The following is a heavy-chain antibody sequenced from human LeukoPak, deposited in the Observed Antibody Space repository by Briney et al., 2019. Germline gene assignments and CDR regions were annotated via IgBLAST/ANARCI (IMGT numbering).Heavy chain of an antibody. Sequence: PGGSLRLSCAASGFTFSSYGMSWVRQAPGKGLEWVSTISTSGGSTYYADSVKGRFTISRDNSKNTLYLQMNSLRAEDTAVYYCARRSCTSTSCSYFDYWGRGTLVTVSS. CDR3: ARRSCTSTSCSYFDY. CDR2: ISTSGGST. V-gene: IGHV3-23*01. CDR1: GFTFSSYG. J-gene: IGHJ2*01. D-gene: IGHD2-2*01.